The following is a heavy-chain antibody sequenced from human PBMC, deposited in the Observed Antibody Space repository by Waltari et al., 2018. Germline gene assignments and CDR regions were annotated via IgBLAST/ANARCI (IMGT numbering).Heavy chain of an antibody. CDR3: ARVFYSSMGNFGMDV. J-gene: IGHJ6*02. CDR1: GFVSNFHD. CDR2: ISSSSTYI. V-gene: IGHV3-21*01. D-gene: IGHD6-13*01. Sequence: EVQLVESGGGLVKPGGSLRLSCAAPGFVSNFHDMNWVRQAPGKGLEWVSSISSSSTYIYYADSVKGRFTISRDNAKNSLYLQMNSLRAEDTAVYYCARVFYSSMGNFGMDVWGQGTTVTVSS.